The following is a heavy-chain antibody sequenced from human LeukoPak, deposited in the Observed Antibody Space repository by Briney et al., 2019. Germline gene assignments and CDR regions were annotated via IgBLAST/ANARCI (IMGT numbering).Heavy chain of an antibody. D-gene: IGHD6-13*01. V-gene: IGHV3-21*01. CDR1: GFTFSSYS. J-gene: IGHJ4*02. CDR2: ITSSSSYI. CDR3: ARGRYSSTWSPSEY. Sequence: GGSLRLSCAASGFTFSSYSIDWVRQAPGKGLEWVSSITSSSSYIYYADSVKGRFTISRDNAKNSLYLQMNSLRVDDTAVYYCARGRYSSTWSPSEYWGQGTLVTVSS.